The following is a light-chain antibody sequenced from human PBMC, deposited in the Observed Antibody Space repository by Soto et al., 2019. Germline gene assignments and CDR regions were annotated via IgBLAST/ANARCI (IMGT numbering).Light chain of an antibody. V-gene: IGLV1-40*01. CDR1: SSNIGAGYD. CDR3: LSFDSSLSVV. J-gene: IGLJ2*01. CDR2: GNT. Sequence: QSVLTQPPSVFGAPGQRVTISCTGSSSNIGAGYDVHWYQQLPGRAPKLLIYGNTNRPSGVPDRFSGSKSGTSASLAITGLQAEDEADYYGLSFDSSLSVVFGGGTKLTVL.